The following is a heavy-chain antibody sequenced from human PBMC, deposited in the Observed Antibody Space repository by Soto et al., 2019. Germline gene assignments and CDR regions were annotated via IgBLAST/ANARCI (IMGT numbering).Heavy chain of an antibody. CDR3: ARAPNRYFDL. D-gene: IGHD7-27*01. V-gene: IGHV6-1*01. Sequence: KQSQTLSLTCDISGDSVSSNSVSWNWIRQSPSRGLEWLGRTYYRSKWYYESAVAVESRITVNPDTSKNQFSLQLSSVTPEDTAVYYCARAPNRYFDLWGRGILVTVSS. J-gene: IGHJ2*01. CDR2: TYYRSKWYY. CDR1: GDSVSSNSVS.